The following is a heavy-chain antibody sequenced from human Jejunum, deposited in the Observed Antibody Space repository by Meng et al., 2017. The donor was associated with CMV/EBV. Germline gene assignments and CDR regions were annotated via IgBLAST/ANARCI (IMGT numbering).Heavy chain of an antibody. J-gene: IGHJ4*02. V-gene: IGHV4-31*02. CDR2: IYYTGSA. CDR1: GSVSSRSYY. CDR3: ARFGIVGSTNHFDY. Sequence: GSVSSRSYYWSWIRQHPGKGLEWIGTIYYTGSAYYNPSLKSRVSISVDTSKNQFSLKVTSVTAADTAVYYCARFGIVGSTNHFDYWGQGTLVTVSS. D-gene: IGHD1-26*01.